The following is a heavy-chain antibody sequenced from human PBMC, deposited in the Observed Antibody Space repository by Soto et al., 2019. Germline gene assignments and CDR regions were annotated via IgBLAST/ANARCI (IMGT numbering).Heavy chain of an antibody. V-gene: IGHV3-74*01. J-gene: IGHJ4*02. Sequence: EVQLVESGGGLVQPGGSLRLSCAASGFIFSDYWIHWVRQAPGKGLVWVSRIKSDEITTNYADSVWGRLTISRDNAKNTVYLEMSSLRDEDTAVYYCARGARNYYYFDYWGQGTLVTVSS. CDR1: GFIFSDYW. D-gene: IGHD3-10*01. CDR3: ARGARNYYYFDY. CDR2: IKSDEITT.